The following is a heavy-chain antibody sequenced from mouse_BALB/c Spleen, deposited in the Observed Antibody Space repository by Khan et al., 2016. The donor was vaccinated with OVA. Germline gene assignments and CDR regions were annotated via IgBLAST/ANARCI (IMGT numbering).Heavy chain of an antibody. CDR2: ITTYSGDT. Sequence: VELVESGPELVRPGVSVKISCKGSGYTFTDYGMHWVRQSPAKSLEWIGVITTYSGDTNYNQKFKGKATMTVDKSSNTAYMELARLTSEDSAIYYCARLTLRLDYWGQGTSVTVSS. J-gene: IGHJ4*01. V-gene: IGHV1S137*01. D-gene: IGHD1-1*01. CDR3: ARLTLRLDY. CDR1: GYTFTDYG.